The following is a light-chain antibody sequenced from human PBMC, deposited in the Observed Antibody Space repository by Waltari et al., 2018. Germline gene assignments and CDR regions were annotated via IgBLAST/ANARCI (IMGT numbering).Light chain of an antibody. CDR1: QSLLHSNGYNY. CDR2: LGS. J-gene: IGKJ2*01. V-gene: IGKV2-28*01. CDR3: MQALQTHT. Sequence: DIVMTQSPFSLPVTPGEPAPISCRSSQSLLHSNGYNYLDWYLQKPGQSPQLLIYLGSNRASGVPDRFSGSGSGTDFTLKISRVEAEDVGVYYCMQALQTHTFGQGTKLEIK.